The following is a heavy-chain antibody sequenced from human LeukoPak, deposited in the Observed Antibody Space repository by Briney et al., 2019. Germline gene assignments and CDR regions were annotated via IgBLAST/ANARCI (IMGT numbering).Heavy chain of an antibody. Sequence: GGSLRLSCAASGFTFSNFWMTWVRQAPGKGLEWVANIKQDGSEKYYVDSVKGRFTISRDNAKNSLYLQMTSLGAEDTAVYYCAGRGYSGSIYYWGQGTLVTVSS. CDR3: AGRGYSGSIYY. CDR1: GFTFSNFW. CDR2: IKQDGSEK. D-gene: IGHD5-12*01. J-gene: IGHJ4*02. V-gene: IGHV3-7*01.